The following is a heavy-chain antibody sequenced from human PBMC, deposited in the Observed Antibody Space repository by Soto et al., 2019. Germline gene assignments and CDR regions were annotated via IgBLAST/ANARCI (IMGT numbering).Heavy chain of an antibody. CDR3: AKALVVPAARFDY. V-gene: IGHV3-23*01. CDR1: GLTFSSYA. CDR2: ISGSGGST. Sequence: PGGSLKLSCAASGLTFSSYAMSWVRQAPGKGLEWVSAISGSGGSTYYADSVKGRFTISRDNSKNTLYLQMNSLRAEDTAVYYCAKALVVPAARFDYWGQGTLVTVSS. D-gene: IGHD2-2*01. J-gene: IGHJ4*02.